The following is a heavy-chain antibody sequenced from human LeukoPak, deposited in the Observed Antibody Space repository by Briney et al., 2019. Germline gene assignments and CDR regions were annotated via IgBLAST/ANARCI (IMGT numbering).Heavy chain of an antibody. Sequence: GGSLRLSCAASGFTFSSYAMSWVRQAPGKGLEWVSAISGSGGSTYYADSVKGRFTISRDNSKNTLYLQMNSLRAEDTAVYYCAKDRLTYYYGSGSYSNAFDIWGQGTMVTVSS. CDR2: ISGSGGST. J-gene: IGHJ3*02. V-gene: IGHV3-23*01. D-gene: IGHD3-10*01. CDR1: GFTFSSYA. CDR3: AKDRLTYYYGSGSYSNAFDI.